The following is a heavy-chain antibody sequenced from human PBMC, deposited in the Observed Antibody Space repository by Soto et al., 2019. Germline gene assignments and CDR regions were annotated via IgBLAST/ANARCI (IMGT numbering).Heavy chain of an antibody. J-gene: IGHJ4*02. CDR1: GFTFSSYA. CDR3: AKDRTGKIWYFDY. D-gene: IGHD1-1*01. Sequence: PGGSLRLSCAASGFTFSSYAMSWVRQAPGRGLEWVSAISGSGGSTYYADSVKGRFTISRDNSKNTLYLQMNSLRAEDMAVYYCAKDRTGKIWYFDYWGQGTLVTVSS. V-gene: IGHV3-23*01. CDR2: ISGSGGST.